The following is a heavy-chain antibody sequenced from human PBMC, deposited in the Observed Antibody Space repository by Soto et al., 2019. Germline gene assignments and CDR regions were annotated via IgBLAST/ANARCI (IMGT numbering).Heavy chain of an antibody. CDR3: AQTIFGFYGMDV. Sequence: SETLSLTCPVSGGSISSGGYYWSWIRQHPGKGLEWIGYIYYSGSTYYNPSLKSRVTISVDTSENQFSLKLSSVTAADTAVYYCAQTIFGFYGMDVWGQGTTVTVSS. CDR1: GGSISSGGYY. V-gene: IGHV4-31*03. J-gene: IGHJ6*02. CDR2: IYYSGST. D-gene: IGHD3-3*01.